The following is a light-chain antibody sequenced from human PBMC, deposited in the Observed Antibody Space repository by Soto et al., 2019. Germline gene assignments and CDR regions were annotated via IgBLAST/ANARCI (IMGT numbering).Light chain of an antibody. CDR1: QRVSSH. J-gene: IGKJ1*01. Sequence: EIVLTQSPGTLSVSPGDTATLSCRASQRVSSHLAWYQQRPGQAPRLLIYAASTRATGIPVRFSGSGSETEFTLTIRSLQSEDSALYYCHQYNNWPWTFGQGGKVDI. CDR2: AAS. V-gene: IGKV3-15*01. CDR3: HQYNNWPWT.